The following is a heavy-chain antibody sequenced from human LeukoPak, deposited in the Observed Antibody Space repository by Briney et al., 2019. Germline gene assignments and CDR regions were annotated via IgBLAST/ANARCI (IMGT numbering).Heavy chain of an antibody. V-gene: IGHV3-30*02. CDR1: GFSFSSYG. J-gene: IGHJ5*02. CDR2: IRFDGSNK. Sequence: PGGSLRLSRAASGFSFSSYGMHWVRQAPGKGLEWVAFIRFDGSNKYYADSVEGRFTISRDNSKNTVYLQMNSLRAEDTAVYYCAKGLLRFLEWTFDPCGQGTLVTVSS. CDR3: AKGLLRFLEWTFDP. D-gene: IGHD3-3*01.